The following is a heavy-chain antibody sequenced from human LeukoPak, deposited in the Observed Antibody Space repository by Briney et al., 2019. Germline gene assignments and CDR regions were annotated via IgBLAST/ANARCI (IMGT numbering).Heavy chain of an antibody. CDR2: IYHSGST. V-gene: IGHV4-31*03. Sequence: SQTLSLTCTVSGGSISSGGYYWSWIRQHPGKGLEWIGYIYHSGSTYYNPSLKSRVTISVDTSKNQFSLKLSSVTAADMAVYYCARGNYYDSSGYSYWGQGTLVTVSS. CDR3: ARGNYYDSSGYSY. CDR1: GGSISSGGYY. J-gene: IGHJ4*02. D-gene: IGHD3-22*01.